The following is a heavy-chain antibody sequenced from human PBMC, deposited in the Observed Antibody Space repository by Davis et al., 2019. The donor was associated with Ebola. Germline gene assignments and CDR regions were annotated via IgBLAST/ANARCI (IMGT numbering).Heavy chain of an antibody. CDR1: GYTFRIHA. CDR2: LSGSGGLS. CDR3: ARGGETVTGTASHGMDV. D-gene: IGHD1-14*01. Sequence: GESLKISCAASGYTFRIHAMTWVRQAPGKGLEWVSALSGSGGLSYYADSVKGRFTTSRDNSKNTLYLQMDSLTAEDTAVYYCARGGETVTGTASHGMDVWGQGTTVTVSS. J-gene: IGHJ6*02. V-gene: IGHV3-23*01.